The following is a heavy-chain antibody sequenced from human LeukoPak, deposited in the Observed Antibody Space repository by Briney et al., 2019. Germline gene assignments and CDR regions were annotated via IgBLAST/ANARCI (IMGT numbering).Heavy chain of an antibody. D-gene: IGHD5-24*01. Sequence: PGGSLRLSCAASGFTFSRYWMHWVRQAPGKGLEYVSAISSNGGSTYYADSVKGRFTISRDNSKNTLYLQMSSLRAEDTAVYYCVREDGSHPAWGQGTLVTVSS. CDR3: VREDGSHPA. CDR2: ISSNGGST. V-gene: IGHV3-64D*06. CDR1: GFTFSRYW. J-gene: IGHJ5*02.